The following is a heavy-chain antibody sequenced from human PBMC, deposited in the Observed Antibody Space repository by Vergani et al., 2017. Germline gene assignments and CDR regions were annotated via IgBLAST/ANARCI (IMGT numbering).Heavy chain of an antibody. Sequence: EVQLVESGGGLVQPGRSLRLSCAASGFTFDDYAMHWVRQAPGKGLEWVSGISWNSGSIGYADSVKGRFTISRDNAKNSRYLQMNSLRAEDTALYYCAKESGYCSGGSCYSFDYWGQGTLVTVSS. CDR3: AKESGYCSGGSCYSFDY. CDR2: ISWNSGSI. J-gene: IGHJ4*02. V-gene: IGHV3-9*01. CDR1: GFTFDDYA. D-gene: IGHD2-15*01.